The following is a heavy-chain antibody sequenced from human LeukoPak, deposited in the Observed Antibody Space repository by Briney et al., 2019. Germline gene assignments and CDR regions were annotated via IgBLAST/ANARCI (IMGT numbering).Heavy chain of an antibody. J-gene: IGHJ4*02. CDR3: ARFSSYGSGY. V-gene: IGHV3-21*04. CDR1: GFTFSSYS. Sequence: GGSLRLSCAASGFTFSSYSMNWVRQAPGKGLEWVSSISSSSSYIYYADSVKGRFTISRDNSENTLYLQMNSLRAEDTAVYYCARFSSYGSGYWGQGTLVTVSS. CDR2: ISSSSSYI. D-gene: IGHD3-10*01.